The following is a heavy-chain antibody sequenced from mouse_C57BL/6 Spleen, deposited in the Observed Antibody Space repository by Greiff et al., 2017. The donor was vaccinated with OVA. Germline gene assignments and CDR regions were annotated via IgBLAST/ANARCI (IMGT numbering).Heavy chain of an antibody. CDR3: ARRTTVVATDAMDY. CDR1: GFTFSSYG. Sequence: EVKLMESGGDLVKPGGSLKLSCAASGFTFSSYGMSWVRQTPDKRLEWVATISSGGSYTYYPDSVKGRFTISRDNAKNTLYLQMSSLKSEDTAMYYCARRTTVVATDAMDYWGQGTSVTVSS. CDR2: ISSGGSYT. V-gene: IGHV5-6*02. D-gene: IGHD1-1*01. J-gene: IGHJ4*01.